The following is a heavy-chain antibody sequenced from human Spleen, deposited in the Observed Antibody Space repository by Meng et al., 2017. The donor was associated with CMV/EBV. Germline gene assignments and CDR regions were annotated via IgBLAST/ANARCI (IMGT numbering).Heavy chain of an antibody. D-gene: IGHD3-3*01. J-gene: IGHJ4*02. CDR1: GSSW. CDR3: ASWTRTSYDFWSGYPPYFDY. V-gene: IGHV4-4*02. Sequence: GSSWWSWVRQPPGKGLEWIGEIYHSGSTNCNPSLKGRVTISVDKSKNQFSLRLSSVTAADTAVYYCASWTRTSYDFWSGYPPYFDYWGQGTLVTVSS. CDR2: IYHSGST.